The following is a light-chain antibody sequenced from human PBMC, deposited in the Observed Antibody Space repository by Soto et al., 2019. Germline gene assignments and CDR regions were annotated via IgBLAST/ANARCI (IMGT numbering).Light chain of an antibody. CDR2: DAS. J-gene: IGKJ5*01. V-gene: IGKV3-11*01. CDR1: QSIRTC. CDR3: QYHGSSPIT. Sequence: IVLTQSPATLSLSPGRGVTLCCRASQSIRTCLAWYQQKPGQAPRLLIFDASNRATGIPARFSGSGSATDFTLTISSLEPEDVALFYCQYHGSSPITFGQGTRLEIK.